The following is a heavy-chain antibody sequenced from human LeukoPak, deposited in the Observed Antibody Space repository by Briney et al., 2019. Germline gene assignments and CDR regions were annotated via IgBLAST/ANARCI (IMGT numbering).Heavy chain of an antibody. J-gene: IGHJ4*02. CDR3: ARLGSSRYCSSSSCSKDY. CDR2: INDSGST. CDR1: SESFSGYY. D-gene: IGHD2-2*01. V-gene: IGHV4-34*01. Sequence: PSETLSLTCAVYSESFSGYYWSWIRQAPGKGLEWIGEINDSGSTNYNPSLKSRVTVSIDTSKNQFSLKLSSVTAADTAVYYCARLGSSRYCSSSSCSKDYWGQGSLVIVSS.